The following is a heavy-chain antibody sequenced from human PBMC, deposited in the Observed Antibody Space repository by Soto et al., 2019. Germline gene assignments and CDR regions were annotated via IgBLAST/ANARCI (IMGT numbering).Heavy chain of an antibody. CDR3: AKTVTGSSWYNWFDP. Sequence: QVQLVESGGGVVQPGRSLRLSCAASGFPFSSYGLHWVRQAPGKELEWVAVISYDGSNKYYADSVKGRFTISRDNSKNTLYLQMNSLRAEDTALYYCAKTVTGSSWYNWFDPWGHGTLVTVSS. CDR2: ISYDGSNK. D-gene: IGHD6-13*01. CDR1: GFPFSSYG. V-gene: IGHV3-30*18. J-gene: IGHJ5*02.